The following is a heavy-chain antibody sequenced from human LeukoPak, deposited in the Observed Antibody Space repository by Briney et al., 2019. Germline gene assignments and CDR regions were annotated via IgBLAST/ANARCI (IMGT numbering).Heavy chain of an antibody. V-gene: IGHV3-21*01. J-gene: IGHJ4*02. Sequence: GGSLRLSCAASGFTFSTYSMNWVRQAPGKGLEWVSSISRSGTYIYYADSAKGRFTISRDNAKNSLYLQMNSLRAEDTAVYYCARGRYCSSTSCYTGMGADFWGQGTLVTVSS. CDR1: GFTFSTYS. CDR2: ISRSGTYI. D-gene: IGHD2-2*02. CDR3: ARGRYCSSTSCYTGMGADF.